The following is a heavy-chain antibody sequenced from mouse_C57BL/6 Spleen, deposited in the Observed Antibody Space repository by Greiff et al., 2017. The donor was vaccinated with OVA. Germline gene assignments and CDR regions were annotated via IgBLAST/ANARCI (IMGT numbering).Heavy chain of an antibody. CDR3: ARHGGYYGSSYWDFDV. CDR1: GFTFSSYG. D-gene: IGHD1-1*01. CDR2: ISSGGSYT. Sequence: EVKLVESGGDLVKPGGSLKLSCAASGFTFSSYGMSWVRQTPEGGGGGGAGISSGGSYTYYPDSVKGRFTISRDNAKNTLYLQMSSLKSEDTAMYYCARHGGYYGSSYWDFDVWGTGTTVTVSS. V-gene: IGHV5-6*01. J-gene: IGHJ1*03.